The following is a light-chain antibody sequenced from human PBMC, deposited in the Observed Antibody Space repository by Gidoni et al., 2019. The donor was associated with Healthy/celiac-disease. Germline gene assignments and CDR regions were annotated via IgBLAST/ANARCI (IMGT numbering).Light chain of an antibody. CDR3: MQALQTPYT. Sequence: DIVMTQSPLSLPVTPGEPDCISCRSSQSLLHSNGYNYLDWYLQKPGQSPQLLIYLGSNRASGVPDRFSGSGSGTDFTLKISRVEAEDVGVYYCMQALQTPYTFGQGTKLEIK. CDR1: QSLLHSNGYNY. CDR2: LGS. V-gene: IGKV2-28*01. J-gene: IGKJ2*01.